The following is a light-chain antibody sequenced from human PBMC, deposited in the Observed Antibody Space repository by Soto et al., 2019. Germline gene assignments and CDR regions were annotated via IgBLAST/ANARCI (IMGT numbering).Light chain of an antibody. J-gene: IGLJ2*01. CDR3: ISYADSNKPA. CDR2: DVN. CDR1: SSDVGGYNY. Sequence: QSALTQPPSASGSPGQSVAISCSGTSSDVGGYNYVSWYQQHPGKAPTLMISDVNKRPSGVPDRFSGSKSGNTASLTVSGLQAEDEADYSCISYADSNKPAFGGGTKVTVL. V-gene: IGLV2-8*01.